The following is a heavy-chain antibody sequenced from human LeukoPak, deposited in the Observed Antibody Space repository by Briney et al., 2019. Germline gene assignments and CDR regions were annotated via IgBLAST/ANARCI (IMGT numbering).Heavy chain of an antibody. V-gene: IGHV3-23*01. CDR1: GFTFNSCT. CDR3: AKHYYASGTPLANDN. CDR2: ISGSGGST. D-gene: IGHD3-10*01. Sequence: GGSLRLSCAASGFTFNSCTMSWVRQAPGKGLGWVSAISGSGGSTYYADSVKGRFTISRDNSKNTLYLQMNSLRAEDTAIYYCAKHYYASGTPLANDNWGQGTLVTVSS. J-gene: IGHJ4*02.